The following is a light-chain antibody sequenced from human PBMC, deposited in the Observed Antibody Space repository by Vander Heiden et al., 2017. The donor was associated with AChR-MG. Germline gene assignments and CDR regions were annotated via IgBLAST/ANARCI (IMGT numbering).Light chain of an antibody. J-gene: IGKJ1*01. CDR2: GAS. CDR3: QRYNNWPPET. Sequence: EIVMTQSPATLSVSPGERATLSCRASQSVSSNLAWYQQKPGQAPRLLIYGASTRATGIPAKFICSGSGTEFTLTLSSLQSEGFAVYYCQRYNNWPPETFGQGTKVEIK. CDR1: QSVSSN. V-gene: IGKV3-15*01.